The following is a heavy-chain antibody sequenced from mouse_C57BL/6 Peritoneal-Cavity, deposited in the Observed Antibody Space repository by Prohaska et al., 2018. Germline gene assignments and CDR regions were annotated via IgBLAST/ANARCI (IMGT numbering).Heavy chain of an antibody. D-gene: IGHD2-2*01. CDR1: GYTFTDYY. J-gene: IGHJ2*01. CDR3: ARSWEVTSYFDY. Sequence: QVQLKQSGAELVRPGASVKLSCKASGYTFTDYYINWVKQRPGQGLEWIARIYPGIVNTYYNEKFKGKATLTAEKSSSTAYMQLSSLTSEDSAVYFCARSWEVTSYFDYWGQGTTLTVSS. CDR2: IYPGIVNT. V-gene: IGHV1-76*01.